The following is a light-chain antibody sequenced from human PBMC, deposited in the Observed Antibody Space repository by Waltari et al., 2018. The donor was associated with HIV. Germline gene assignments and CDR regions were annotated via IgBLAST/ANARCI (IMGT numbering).Light chain of an antibody. CDR3: QSADSSGTS. V-gene: IGLV3-25*03. CDR1: TLPKTF. CDR2: KDN. J-gene: IGLJ2*01. Sequence: SDEVTQTPSVSVSPGQTARITCSAETLPKTFVYWYQQKPDQAPVVAIYKDNERPSGIPGGFSGCSSGTRATLCISGVQAEDEAEYYCQSADSSGTSFGGGTKLTVL.